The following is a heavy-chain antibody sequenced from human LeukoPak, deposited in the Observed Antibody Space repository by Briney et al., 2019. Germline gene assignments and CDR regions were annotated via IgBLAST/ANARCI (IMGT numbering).Heavy chain of an antibody. D-gene: IGHD5-24*01. CDR1: GFTFSAYA. Sequence: GGSLRLSCEASGFTFSAYAMTWVRQAPGKGLEWVAVISCDGSNKYYADSVKDRFTISRDNSKNTLYLQMNSLRAEDTAVYYCAKDGGRDGYSENDYWGQGTLVTVSS. CDR3: AKDGGRDGYSENDY. J-gene: IGHJ4*02. V-gene: IGHV3-30*18. CDR2: ISCDGSNK.